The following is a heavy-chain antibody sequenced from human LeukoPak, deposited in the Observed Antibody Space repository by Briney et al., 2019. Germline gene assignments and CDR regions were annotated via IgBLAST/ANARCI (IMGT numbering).Heavy chain of an antibody. CDR1: GYTFTGYY. CDR2: INPNSGGT. CDR3: ARSELLWFGGVNSGFDY. Sequence: ASVKVSCKASGYTFTGYYMHWVRQAPGQGLEWMGWINPNSGGTNYAQKFQGRVTMTRDTSISTAYMELSRLRSDDTAVYYCARSELLWFGGVNSGFDYWGQGTLVTVSS. D-gene: IGHD3-10*01. V-gene: IGHV1-2*02. J-gene: IGHJ4*02.